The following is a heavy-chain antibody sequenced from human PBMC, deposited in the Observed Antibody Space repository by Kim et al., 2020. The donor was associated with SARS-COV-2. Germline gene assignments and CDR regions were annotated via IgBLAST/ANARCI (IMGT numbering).Heavy chain of an antibody. J-gene: IGHJ6*02. CDR3: ARTMNPHHYYYGLDV. V-gene: IGHV4-59*01. CDR1: GGSISAYY. CDR2: VYPTGST. Sequence: SETLSLTCSVSGGSISAYYWSWIRQPPGKGLEWVGYVYPTGSTNYNPSLRSRVTMSLDTSKNQFSLRLNSVTPADTAVYYCARTMNPHHYYYGLDVWGQGTTVTVSS.